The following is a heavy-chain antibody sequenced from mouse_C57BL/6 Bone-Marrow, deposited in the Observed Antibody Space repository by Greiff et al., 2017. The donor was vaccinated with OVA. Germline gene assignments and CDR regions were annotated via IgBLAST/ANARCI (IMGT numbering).Heavy chain of an antibody. J-gene: IGHJ4*01. Sequence: QVQLKESGPELVKPGASVKISCKASGYAFSSSWMNWVKQRPGKGLEWIGRIYPGDGDTNYNGKFKGKATLTADKSSSTAYMQLSSLTSEDSAVYFCAKGHYYGSSSYYAMDYWGQGTSVTVSS. CDR3: AKGHYYGSSSYYAMDY. CDR2: IYPGDGDT. CDR1: GYAFSSSW. V-gene: IGHV1-82*01. D-gene: IGHD1-1*01.